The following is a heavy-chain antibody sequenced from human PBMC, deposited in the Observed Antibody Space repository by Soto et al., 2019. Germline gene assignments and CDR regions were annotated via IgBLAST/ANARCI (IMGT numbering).Heavy chain of an antibody. V-gene: IGHV3-23*01. CDR2: ISGSGDST. CDR1: GFTFSSYA. J-gene: IGHJ4*02. CDR3: AKRATGTYFDY. Sequence: EVQLLESGGGLVQTGGSLRLTCAASGFTFSSYAMSWVRQAPGKGLEWVSVISGSGDSTYYADSVKGRFTISRDNSKNKQYLQMNSRRAEDTAVYYCAKRATGTYFDYWGQGTLVTVSS. D-gene: IGHD1-1*01.